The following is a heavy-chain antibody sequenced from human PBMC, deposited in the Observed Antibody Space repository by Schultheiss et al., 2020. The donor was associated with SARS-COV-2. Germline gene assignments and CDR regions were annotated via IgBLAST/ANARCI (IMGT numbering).Heavy chain of an antibody. CDR1: GFTFSSYA. CDR3: AKDLVRRLSFDY. J-gene: IGHJ4*02. D-gene: IGHD1-1*01. V-gene: IGHV3-64*04. Sequence: GGSLRLSCSASGFTFSSYAMHWVRQAPGKGLEYVSAISGSGGSTYYADSVKGRFTISRDNSKNTLYLQMNSLRAEDTAVYYCAKDLVRRLSFDYWGQGTLVTVSS. CDR2: ISGSGGST.